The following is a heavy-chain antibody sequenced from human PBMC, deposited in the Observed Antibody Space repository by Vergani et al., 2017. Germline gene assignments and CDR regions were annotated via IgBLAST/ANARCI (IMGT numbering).Heavy chain of an antibody. D-gene: IGHD6-19*01. CDR2: INHSGST. CDR3: ARVAGYYYYYYMDV. V-gene: IGHV4-34*01. Sequence: QVQLQQWGAGLLKPSETLSLTCAVYGGSFSGYYWSWIRQPPGKGLEWIGEINHSGSTNYNPSLKSRVTISVDTSKNQFSLKLSAVTAADTGVYYCARVAGYYYYYYMDVWGKGTTVTVSS. J-gene: IGHJ6*03. CDR1: GGSFSGYY.